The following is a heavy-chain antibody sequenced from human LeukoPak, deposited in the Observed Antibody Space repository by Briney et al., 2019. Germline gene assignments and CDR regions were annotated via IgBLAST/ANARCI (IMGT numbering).Heavy chain of an antibody. CDR1: GFTFTSSS. J-gene: IGHJ4*02. V-gene: IGHV1-58*02. CDR2: IVGGSSDT. Sequence: GASVKVSCKASGFTFTSSSIQWVRQPRGQRLEWIGWIVGGSSDTYYAQKFQERVTITRDMSTRTAYLELSSMRSEDTAVYYCAADPDTTMAFDYWGQGTLVTVSS. CDR3: AADPDTTMAFDY. D-gene: IGHD5-18*01.